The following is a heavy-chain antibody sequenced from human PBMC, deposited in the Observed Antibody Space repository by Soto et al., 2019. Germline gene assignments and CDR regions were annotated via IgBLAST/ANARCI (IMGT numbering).Heavy chain of an antibody. Sequence: GGSLRLSCAASGFTFSSYAMSWVRQAPGKGLEWVSAISGSGGSTYYADSVKGRFTISRDNSKNTLYLQMNSLRAEDTAVYYCAKDLRDLSSSWFFYAGNWFDPWGQGTLVTVSS. D-gene: IGHD6-13*01. CDR1: GFTFSSYA. V-gene: IGHV3-23*01. CDR2: ISGSGGST. CDR3: AKDLRDLSSSWFFYAGNWFDP. J-gene: IGHJ5*02.